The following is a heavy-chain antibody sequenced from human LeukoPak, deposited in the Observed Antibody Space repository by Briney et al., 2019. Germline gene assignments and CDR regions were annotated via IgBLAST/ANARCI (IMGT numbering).Heavy chain of an antibody. D-gene: IGHD3-9*01. J-gene: IGHJ4*02. V-gene: IGHV3-30*04. CDR1: GFTFSSYA. Sequence: GRSLRLSCAASGFTFSSYAMHWVRQAPGKGLEWVAVISYDGSNKYYADSVKGRFTISRDNSKNTLYLQMNSLRAEDTAVYYCARPLNYDILTGYLDYWGQGTLVTVSP. CDR2: ISYDGSNK. CDR3: ARPLNYDILTGYLDY.